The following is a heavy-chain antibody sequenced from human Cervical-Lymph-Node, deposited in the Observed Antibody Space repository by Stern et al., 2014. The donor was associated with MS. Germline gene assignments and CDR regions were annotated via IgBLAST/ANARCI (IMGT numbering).Heavy chain of an antibody. CDR1: GYTFSAYE. CDR2: LNPYKCVT. J-gene: IGHJ5*02. D-gene: IGHD2-21*02. Sequence: QVQLVQSGAAMKKPGASVKVSCKASGYTFSAYEMHWLRQAPGEGLEWMGRLNPYKCVTKSAQKFLGRVTMTRVTSIGTAYMELSSLRSDDTAVYYCARSLCSGADDCYLHGFDPWGQGTLVTVSA. V-gene: IGHV1-2*02. CDR3: ARSLCSGADDCYLHGFDP.